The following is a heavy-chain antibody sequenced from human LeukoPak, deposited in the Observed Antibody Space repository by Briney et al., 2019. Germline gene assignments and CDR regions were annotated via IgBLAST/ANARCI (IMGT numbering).Heavy chain of an antibody. CDR2: INWNGGIT. CDR1: GFTFDDYG. Sequence: GGSLRLSCAASGFTFDDYGMSWVRQSPGKGLEWVSGINWNGGITAYADSVKGRFTISRDNAKNSLYLQMNSLRAEDTAVYYCARAYYDFWSGYYMGLDYWGQGTLVTVSS. D-gene: IGHD3-3*01. J-gene: IGHJ4*02. CDR3: ARAYYDFWSGYYMGLDY. V-gene: IGHV3-20*04.